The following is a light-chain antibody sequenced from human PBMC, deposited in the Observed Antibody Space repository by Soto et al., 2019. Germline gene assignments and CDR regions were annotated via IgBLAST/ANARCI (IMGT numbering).Light chain of an antibody. CDR3: QSYDSSLSGSGV. CDR2: SHN. Sequence: QLVLTQPPSVSGAPGQRVTISCTGNSPNLGAGYDVHWYQQLPGTAPRLLISSHNNRPSGVPDRFFGSKSGTSASLTIIGLQAEDEADYYCQSYDSSLSGSGVFGGGTKVTVL. J-gene: IGLJ3*02. CDR1: SPNLGAGYD. V-gene: IGLV1-40*01.